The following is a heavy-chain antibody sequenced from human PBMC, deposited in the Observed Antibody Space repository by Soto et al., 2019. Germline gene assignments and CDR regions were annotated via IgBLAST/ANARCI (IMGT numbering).Heavy chain of an antibody. V-gene: IGHV4-59*11. D-gene: IGHD1-26*01. CDR2: IYYRGST. CDR3: ARDGREASGMDV. Sequence: WETLSLTCTVSGGSISSHYWSWVRQAPGKGLEWIGHIYYRGSTTYNPSLRSRSTISVDTSNNQFSLKLNSVTTADTAVYYCARDGREASGMDVWGQGTKVTVSS. CDR1: GGSISSHY. J-gene: IGHJ6*02.